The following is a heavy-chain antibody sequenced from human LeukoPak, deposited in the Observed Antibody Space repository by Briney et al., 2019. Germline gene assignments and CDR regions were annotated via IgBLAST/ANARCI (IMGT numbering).Heavy chain of an antibody. CDR2: IHSSGDYI. CDR1: ASGVAFTSHS. V-gene: IGHV3-21*05. CDR3: AREYNSRATFDY. Sequence: PGGSLRLSCAASASGVAFTSHSMNWVRQAPGKGLEWISYIHSSGDYIFYADSVKGRFTVSRDNARNSLYLQMNSLRAEGTAIYYCAREYNSRATFDYWGQGTLVTVSS. D-gene: IGHD1-20*01. J-gene: IGHJ4*02.